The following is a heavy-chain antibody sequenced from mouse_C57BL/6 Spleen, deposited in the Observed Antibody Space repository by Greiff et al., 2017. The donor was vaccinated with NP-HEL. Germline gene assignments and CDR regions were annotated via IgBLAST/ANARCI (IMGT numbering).Heavy chain of an antibody. J-gene: IGHJ2*01. D-gene: IGHD2-4*01. Sequence: VKLMESGAELARPGASVKMSCKASGYTFTSYTMHWVKQRPGQGLEWIGYINPSSGYTKYNQKFKDKATLTADKSSSTAYMQLSSLTSEDSAVYYCAYDYDSSFDYWGQGTTLTVSS. CDR2: INPSSGYT. V-gene: IGHV1-4*01. CDR1: GYTFTSYT. CDR3: AYDYDSSFDY.